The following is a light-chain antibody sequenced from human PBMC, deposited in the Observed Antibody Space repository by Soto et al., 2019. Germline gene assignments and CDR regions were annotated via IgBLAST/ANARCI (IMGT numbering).Light chain of an antibody. CDR3: QKYNSARYT. V-gene: IGKV1-27*01. CDR2: GAS. Sequence: DIQMTQSPSSLSASIGDRVTITCRASQGISNYLAWYQQKPGQVPKLLIYGASTLQSGVPSRFSGSGSGTDFTLTISSLQPEDVATYYCQKYNSARYTFGQGTKLEIK. J-gene: IGKJ2*01. CDR1: QGISNY.